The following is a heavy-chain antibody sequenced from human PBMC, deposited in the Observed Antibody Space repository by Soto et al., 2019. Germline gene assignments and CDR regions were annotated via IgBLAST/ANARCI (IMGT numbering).Heavy chain of an antibody. CDR3: ARAGHYYGSGSYYPYYYYYYGMDV. CDR2: MCFGRDT. Sequence: SETLSLTCTVSGASIITGNCYWAWIRQSPGTGLEWTGSMCFGRDTYFNPSLKSRLTISADTSKNQLSLNLNSVTAADTAVYYCARAGHYYGSGSYYPYYYYYYGMDVWGQGTTVTVSS. J-gene: IGHJ6*02. CDR1: GASIITGNCY. D-gene: IGHD3-10*01. V-gene: IGHV4-39*01.